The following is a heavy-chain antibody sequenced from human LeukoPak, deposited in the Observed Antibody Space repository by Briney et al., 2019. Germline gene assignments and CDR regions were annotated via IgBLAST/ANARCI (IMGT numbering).Heavy chain of an antibody. CDR2: IYTSGST. CDR3: ARGPRYCSSTSCPEGYYYYMDV. J-gene: IGHJ6*03. V-gene: IGHV4-4*07. D-gene: IGHD2-2*01. CDR1: GGSISSYY. Sequence: PSETLSLTCTVSGGSISSYYWSWIRQPAGKGLEWIGRIYTSGSTNYNPSLKSRVTMSVDTSKNQFSLKLSSVTAADTAVYYCARGPRYCSSTSCPEGYYYYMDVWGKGTTVTVSS.